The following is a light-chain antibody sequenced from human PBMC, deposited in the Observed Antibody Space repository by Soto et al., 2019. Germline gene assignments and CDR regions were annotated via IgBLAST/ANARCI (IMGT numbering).Light chain of an antibody. CDR1: SSDVGSYNL. V-gene: IGLV2-23*02. J-gene: IGLJ1*01. CDR3: CSYAGSSTYV. CDR2: EVS. Sequence: SVVSRPGSVSGSPGQSIPISCTGTSSDVGSYNLVSWYQQHPGKAPKLMIYEVSKRPSGVSNRFSGSKSGNTASLTISGLQAEDEADYYCCSYAGSSTYVFGTGTKVTVL.